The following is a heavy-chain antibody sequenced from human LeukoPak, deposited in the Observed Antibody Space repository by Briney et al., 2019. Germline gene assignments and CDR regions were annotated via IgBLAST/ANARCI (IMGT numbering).Heavy chain of an antibody. J-gene: IGHJ6*02. V-gene: IGHV1-69*13. D-gene: IGHD3-10*01. Sequence: ASVKVSCKASGGTFSNYAISWVRQAPGQGLEWMGGIIPIFGTASYAQKFQGRVTITADESTSTAYMELSSLRSEDTAVYYCATDRFTMVRGAQKEASNYYYYGMDVWGQGTTVTVSS. CDR2: IIPIFGTA. CDR1: GGTFSNYA. CDR3: ATDRFTMVRGAQKEASNYYYYGMDV.